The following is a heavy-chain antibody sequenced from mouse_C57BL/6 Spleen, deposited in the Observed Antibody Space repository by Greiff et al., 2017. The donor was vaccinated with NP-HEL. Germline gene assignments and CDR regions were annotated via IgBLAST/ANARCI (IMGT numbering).Heavy chain of an antibody. D-gene: IGHD1-1*01. CDR2: IDPEDGDT. CDR1: GFNIKDYY. CDR3: TARLTTVDERYFDV. Sequence: DVQLQESGAELVRPGASVKLSCTASGFNIKDYYMHWVKQRPEQGLEWIGRIDPEDGDTEYAPKFQGQATMTADTSSNTAYLQRSSLTSEDTAVYYCTARLTTVDERYFDVWGTGTTVTVSS. J-gene: IGHJ1*03. V-gene: IGHV14-1*01.